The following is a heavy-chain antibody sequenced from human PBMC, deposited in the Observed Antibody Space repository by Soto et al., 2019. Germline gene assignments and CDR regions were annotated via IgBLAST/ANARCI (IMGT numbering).Heavy chain of an antibody. V-gene: IGHV4-31*03. Sequence: SETLSLTCTVSGCSISSGGYYWSWIRQHPGKGLEWIGYIYYSGSTYYNPSLKSRVTISVDTSKNQFSLKLSSVTAADTAVYYYARSFGVAAAGPFDYWGQGTLVTVSS. CDR3: ARSFGVAAAGPFDY. D-gene: IGHD6-13*01. CDR1: GCSISSGGYY. CDR2: IYYSGST. J-gene: IGHJ4*02.